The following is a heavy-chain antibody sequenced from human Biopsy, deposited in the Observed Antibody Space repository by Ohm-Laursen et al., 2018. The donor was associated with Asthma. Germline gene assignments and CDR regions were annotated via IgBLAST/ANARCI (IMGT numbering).Heavy chain of an antibody. CDR3: ARAVSSSSYWYFDL. V-gene: IGHV4-39*02. CDR2: IYYSGRT. CDR1: GDAMSTSGSY. J-gene: IGHJ2*01. D-gene: IGHD6-6*01. Sequence: SDTLSLTWIVSGDAMSTSGSYWGWIRQSPGKGLEWIGSIYYSGRTYYNPSLESRVTISEDTSKNHFSLKVTSVTAADTAVYYCARAVSSSSYWYFDLWGRGDLVTVSS.